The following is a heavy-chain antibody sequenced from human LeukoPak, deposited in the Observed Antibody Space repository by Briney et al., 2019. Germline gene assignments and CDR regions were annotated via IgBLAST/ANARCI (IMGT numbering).Heavy chain of an antibody. Sequence: PGGSLRLSCAASGFTFSSYAMSWVRQAPGKGLEYVSSISSDGGSTFYADSVKGRFTISRDNSKNTLSLQMSSLRTEDTAVYYCVKDRWVDYWGQGTLVTVSS. D-gene: IGHD4-23*01. V-gene: IGHV3-64D*06. CDR3: VKDRWVDY. CDR1: GFTFSSYA. CDR2: ISSDGGST. J-gene: IGHJ4*02.